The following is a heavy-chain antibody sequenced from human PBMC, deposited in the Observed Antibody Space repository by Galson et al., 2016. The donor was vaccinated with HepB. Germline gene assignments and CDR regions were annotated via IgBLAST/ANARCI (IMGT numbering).Heavy chain of an antibody. CDR1: GFTFNSYA. D-gene: IGHD3-22*01. CDR2: ISYDGSKK. J-gene: IGHJ3*02. CDR3: ARESARTFYYDSSGYRWAFDI. V-gene: IGHV3-30-3*01. Sequence: SLRLSCAASGFTFNSYAMHWVRQAPGKGPEWVAGISYDGSKKYYADSVQGRFTISRDNSKNTLYLQMNSLRVEDTAMYYCARESARTFYYDSSGYRWAFDIWGQGTMVTVSS.